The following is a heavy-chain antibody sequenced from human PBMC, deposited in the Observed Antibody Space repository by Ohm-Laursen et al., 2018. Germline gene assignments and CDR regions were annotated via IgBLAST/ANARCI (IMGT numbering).Heavy chain of an antibody. CDR3: ARQDSGDYYFDY. J-gene: IGHJ4*02. Sequence: GTLSLTCTVSGGSISSYYWSWIRQPAGKGLEWIGRIYTSGSTNYNPSLESRVTISADTSKNQFSLRLTSVTAADTAVYYCARQDSGDYYFDYWGQGTLVTVSS. CDR1: GGSISSYY. V-gene: IGHV4-4*07. D-gene: IGHD4-17*01. CDR2: IYTSGST.